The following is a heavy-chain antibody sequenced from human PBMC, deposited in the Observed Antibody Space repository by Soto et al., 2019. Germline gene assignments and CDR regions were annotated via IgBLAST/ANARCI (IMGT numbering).Heavy chain of an antibody. V-gene: IGHV4-34*01. CDR1: GGSFSGYY. J-gene: IGHJ6*02. CDR2: INHSGST. CDR3: ARGDSYCSGGSCIGPRAYGMDV. D-gene: IGHD2-15*01. Sequence: SETLSLTCAVYGGSFSGYYWSWIRQPPGKGLEWIGEINHSGSTNYNPSLKSRVTISVDTSKNQFSLKLSSVTAADTAVYYCARGDSYCSGGSCIGPRAYGMDVWGQGTPVTVYS.